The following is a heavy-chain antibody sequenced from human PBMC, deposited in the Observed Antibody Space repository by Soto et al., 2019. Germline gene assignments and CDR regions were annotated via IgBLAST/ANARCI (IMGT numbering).Heavy chain of an antibody. J-gene: IGHJ6*02. CDR3: ATVLPAALHYYYGMDV. CDR1: GFTFSSYG. V-gene: IGHV3-30*03. Sequence: SLRLSCAASGFTFSSYGMHWVRQAPGKGLEWVAVISYDGSNKYYADSVKGRFTISRDNSKNTLYLQMNSLRAEDTAVYYCATVLPAALHYYYGMDVWGQGTTVTVSS. CDR2: ISYDGSNK. D-gene: IGHD2-2*01.